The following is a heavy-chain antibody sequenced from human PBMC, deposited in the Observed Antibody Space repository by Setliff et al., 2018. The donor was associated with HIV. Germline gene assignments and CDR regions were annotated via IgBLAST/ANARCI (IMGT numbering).Heavy chain of an antibody. V-gene: IGHV1-69*10. Sequence: SVKVSCKTSGGTFSNSAVSWVRQAPGQRLEWMGAIIPILGITNYAEKFQGKVTITLDESTTTSFMELSSLRSEDTAVYFCARVPAGTAYDKWGQGTLVTVSS. J-gene: IGHJ4*02. CDR1: GGTFSNSA. CDR2: IIPILGIT. D-gene: IGHD1-7*01. CDR3: ARVPAGTAYDK.